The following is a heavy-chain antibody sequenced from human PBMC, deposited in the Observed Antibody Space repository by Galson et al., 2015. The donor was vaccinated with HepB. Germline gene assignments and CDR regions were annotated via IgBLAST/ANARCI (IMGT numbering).Heavy chain of an antibody. CDR2: ISYDGSNK. CDR1: GFTFSSYG. J-gene: IGHJ4*02. D-gene: IGHD2-15*01. CDR3: AKDLMGYCSGGSCSYFDY. Sequence: SLRLSCAASGFTFSSYGMHWVRQAPGKGLEWVAVISYDGSNKYYADSVKGRFTISRDNSKNTLYLQMNSLRAEDTAVYYCAKDLMGYCSGGSCSYFDYWGQGTLVTVSS. V-gene: IGHV3-30*18.